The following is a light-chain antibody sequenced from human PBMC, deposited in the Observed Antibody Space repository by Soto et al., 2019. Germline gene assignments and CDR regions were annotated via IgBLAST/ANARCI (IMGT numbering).Light chain of an antibody. CDR2: DAT. CDR3: QQYKSWPFT. Sequence: EIVVTHSPATLSVSPGERATLSCRASQSLDSNLAWYRQKPGQAPRLLIYDATTRATGIPVRFSGSGSGTEFTLTISSLQSEDFAIYYCQQYKSWPFTFGPGTKVEIK. CDR1: QSLDSN. V-gene: IGKV3-15*01. J-gene: IGKJ3*01.